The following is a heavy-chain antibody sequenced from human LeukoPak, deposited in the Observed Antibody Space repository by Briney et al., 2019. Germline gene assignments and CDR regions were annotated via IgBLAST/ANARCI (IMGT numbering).Heavy chain of an antibody. Sequence: VGSLRLSCAASVFTFSIYAMHWVRQAPPKGQGWVSIIRHDGSNKYYAASVKGRFTTSRDKYKHTLYLQMNSLRPEDTAVYYCAKVSAAAGSYYHFDYWGQGTPVTASS. D-gene: IGHD6-13*01. V-gene: IGHV3-30*02. CDR3: AKVSAAAGSYYHFDY. CDR2: IRHDGSNK. CDR1: VFTFSIYA. J-gene: IGHJ4*02.